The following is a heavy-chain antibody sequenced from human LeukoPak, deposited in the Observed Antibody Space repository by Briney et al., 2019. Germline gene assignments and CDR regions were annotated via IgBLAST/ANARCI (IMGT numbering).Heavy chain of an antibody. CDR1: GGSFSGYY. CDR2: INHSGST. J-gene: IGHJ4*02. CDR3: SRSLDY. V-gene: IGHV4-34*01. Sequence: SETLSLTCAVYGGSFSGYYWSWIRQPPGKGLEWIGEINHSGSTNYNPSLKSRVTISVDTSKNQFSLKLSSVTAADTAVYYCSRSLDYWGQGALVTVSS.